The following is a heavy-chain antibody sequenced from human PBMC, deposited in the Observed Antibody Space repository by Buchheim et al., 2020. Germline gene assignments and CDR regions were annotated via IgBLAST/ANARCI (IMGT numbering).Heavy chain of an antibody. CDR3: VRSTFGYGNFDY. Sequence: EVQLVESGGGLVQPGRSLRLSCAVSGFTLSDYYIDWVRQAPGKGLEWVARTRDKARGHTTEFAASVKGRFTVSRDNSQNSGYLQMNSLKAEDTAVYYCVRSTFGYGNFDYWGQGIL. CDR2: TRDKARGHTT. V-gene: IGHV3-72*01. CDR1: GFTLSDYY. J-gene: IGHJ4*02. D-gene: IGHD2/OR15-2a*01.